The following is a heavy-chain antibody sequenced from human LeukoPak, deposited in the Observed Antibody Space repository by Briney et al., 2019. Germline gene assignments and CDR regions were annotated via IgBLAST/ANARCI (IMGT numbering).Heavy chain of an antibody. D-gene: IGHD5-24*01. Sequence: PGGSLRLSRAASGFTFSNYGMHWVRQAPGKGLEWVAVIWYDASYKYYTDSVKGRFTISRDNSKNTLYLQLNSLRAEDTAVYFCARDRERWLQFTFDTWGQGTVVTVSS. V-gene: IGHV3-33*01. CDR2: IWYDASYK. J-gene: IGHJ3*02. CDR1: GFTFSNYG. CDR3: ARDRERWLQFTFDT.